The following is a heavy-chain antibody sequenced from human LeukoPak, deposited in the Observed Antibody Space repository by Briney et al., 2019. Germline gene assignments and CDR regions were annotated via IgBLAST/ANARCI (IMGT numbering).Heavy chain of an antibody. Sequence: GGSLRLSCAASGFTFSSYDMSWVRQAPGKGLEWVSAISGSGGSTYYADSVKGRFTISRDNSKNTLYLQMNSLRAEDTAVYYCARSDSSGWYWSYYYGMDVWGQGTTVTVSS. CDR2: ISGSGGST. CDR3: ARSDSSGWYWSYYYGMDV. CDR1: GFTFSSYD. J-gene: IGHJ6*02. V-gene: IGHV3-23*01. D-gene: IGHD6-19*01.